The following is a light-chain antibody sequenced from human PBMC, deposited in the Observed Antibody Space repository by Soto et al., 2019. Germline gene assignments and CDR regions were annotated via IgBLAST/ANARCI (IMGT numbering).Light chain of an antibody. CDR2: EVS. J-gene: IGLJ2*01. Sequence: QSVLTQPASVSWSPGQSITISCTGSSSDVGGYNYVSWYQQHPGKAPKPMIYEVSNRPSGISNRFSGSKSGNTASLTLSGLQAEDEADYYCSSYTSSSTLVFGGGTKVTVL. CDR3: SSYTSSSTLV. V-gene: IGLV2-14*01. CDR1: SSDVGGYNY.